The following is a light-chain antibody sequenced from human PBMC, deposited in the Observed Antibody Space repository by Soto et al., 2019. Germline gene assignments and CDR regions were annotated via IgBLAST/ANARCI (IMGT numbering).Light chain of an antibody. J-gene: IGKJ1*01. CDR1: QSVSSSY. Sequence: EIVMTQSPATLSVAPGERATLSCRASQSVSSSYLAWYQQKPGQAPRLLIYGASSRATGIPDRFSGSGSGTDFTLTIRRLEPEDFALYYCQQYGRSQTFGQGTKVDTK. V-gene: IGKV3-20*01. CDR3: QQYGRSQT. CDR2: GAS.